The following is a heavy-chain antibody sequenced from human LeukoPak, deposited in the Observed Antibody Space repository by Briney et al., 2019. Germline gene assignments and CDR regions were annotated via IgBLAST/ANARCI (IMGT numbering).Heavy chain of an antibody. D-gene: IGHD3-9*01. CDR3: VRDVHYFEKDAFDL. J-gene: IGHJ3*01. CDR1: GGSIRTDDYY. CDR2: ISHTGST. V-gene: IGHV4-31*03. Sequence: SETLSLTCTVSGGSIRTDDYYWSWLRQHPEKGLEWIGFISHTGSTHYNPSLKSRVTLSVDTSKNQFSLRLSSVTAADTAVYHCVRDVHYFEKDAFDLWGRGTMVTVSS.